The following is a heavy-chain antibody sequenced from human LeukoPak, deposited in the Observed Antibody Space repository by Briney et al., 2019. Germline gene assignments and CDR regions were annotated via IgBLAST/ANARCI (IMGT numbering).Heavy chain of an antibody. CDR1: GFTFSSYW. Sequence: GGSLRLSCAASGFTFSSYWMSWVRQAPGKGLECVANIKQDGSEKYYVDSVKGRFTISRDNAKNSLYLQMNSLRAEDTAVYYCARQYCSSTSCYPGSAFDIWGQGTMVTVSS. D-gene: IGHD2-2*01. CDR3: ARQYCSSTSCYPGSAFDI. J-gene: IGHJ3*02. V-gene: IGHV3-7*04. CDR2: IKQDGSEK.